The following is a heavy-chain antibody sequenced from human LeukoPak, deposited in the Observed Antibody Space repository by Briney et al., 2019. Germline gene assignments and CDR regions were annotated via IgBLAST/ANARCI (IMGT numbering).Heavy chain of an antibody. D-gene: IGHD3-3*01. CDR1: GGSFSGYY. Sequence: SETLSLTCAVYGGSFSGYYWSWIRQPPGKGLEWIGEINHSGSTNYNPSLKSRVTISVDTSKNQFSLKLSSVTAADTAVYYCARGHPVHILEWLLQRYNWFDPWGQGTLVTVSS. V-gene: IGHV4-34*01. CDR2: INHSGST. J-gene: IGHJ5*02. CDR3: ARGHPVHILEWLLQRYNWFDP.